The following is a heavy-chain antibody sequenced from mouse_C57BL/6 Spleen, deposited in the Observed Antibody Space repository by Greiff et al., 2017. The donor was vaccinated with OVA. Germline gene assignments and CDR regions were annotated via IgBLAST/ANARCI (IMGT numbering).Heavy chain of an antibody. Sequence: EVKLVESGGGLVKPGGSLKLSCAASGFTFSDYGMHWVRQAPEKGLEWVAYISSGSSTIYYADTVKGRFTFSRDNAKNTLFLQLTSLRSEDTAMYYCARGLGLMDDWGQGTSVTVSS. CDR2: ISSGSSTI. CDR3: ARGLGLMDD. CDR1: GFTFSDYG. J-gene: IGHJ4*01. V-gene: IGHV5-17*01. D-gene: IGHD4-1*01.